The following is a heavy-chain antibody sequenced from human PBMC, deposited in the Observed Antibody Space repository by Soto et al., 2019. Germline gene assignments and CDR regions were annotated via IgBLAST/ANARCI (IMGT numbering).Heavy chain of an antibody. CDR2: INHSAIT. CDR1: GGSFSGYY. D-gene: IGHD6-19*01. V-gene: IGHV4-34*01. CDR3: AIGPRMWLPGGGY. J-gene: IGHJ4*02. Sequence: QVQLEQWGAGLLKPSETLSLTCAVYGGSFSGYYWSWIRQPPGKGLEWLGEINHSAITDYNPSLKGPASISIDTSKNHFSLKLDSVTAADTAVYYCAIGPRMWLPGGGYWGQGTLVTVSS.